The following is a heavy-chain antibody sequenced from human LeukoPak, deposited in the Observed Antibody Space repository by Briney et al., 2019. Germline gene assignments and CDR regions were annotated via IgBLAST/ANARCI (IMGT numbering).Heavy chain of an antibody. CDR3: AVTSSGYYYFNH. Sequence: SETLSLTCTVSGYSISSGYYWGWIRQPPGKGPEWIGSIYHSGSTYYNPSLKSRVTISVDTSKNQFSLKLSSVTAADTAVYYCAVTSSGYYYFNHWGQGTLVTVSS. D-gene: IGHD3-22*01. CDR2: IYHSGST. V-gene: IGHV4-38-2*02. CDR1: GYSISSGYY. J-gene: IGHJ4*02.